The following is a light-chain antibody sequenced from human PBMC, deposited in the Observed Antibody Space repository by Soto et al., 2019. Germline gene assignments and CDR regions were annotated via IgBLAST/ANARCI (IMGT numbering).Light chain of an antibody. Sequence: DIVMTQSPLSLPVTPGEPASISCRSSQSPLHSNGYNYLDWYLQKPGQSPQLLIYLGSNRASGVPDRFSGSGSGTDFTLKISRVEAEDVGVYYCMQALQTPRLTFGGGTKVEIK. V-gene: IGKV2-28*01. J-gene: IGKJ4*01. CDR2: LGS. CDR1: QSPLHSNGYNY. CDR3: MQALQTPRLT.